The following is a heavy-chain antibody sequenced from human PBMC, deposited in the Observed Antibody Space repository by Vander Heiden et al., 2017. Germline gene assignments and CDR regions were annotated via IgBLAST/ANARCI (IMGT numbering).Heavy chain of an antibody. J-gene: IGHJ4*02. Sequence: DVQLVESGGGLVQPGGSLRLSCGASGFTFSSYWMSWVRQAPWKGLEWVANINQDGSEKYYVDSVKGRFTISRDNAKNSLFLQLGSQRAEDTAMYYCVRGISGRSSGWPEYWGQGIVVTVSS. CDR2: INQDGSEK. CDR1: GFTFSSYW. D-gene: IGHD6-19*01. CDR3: VRGISGRSSGWPEY. V-gene: IGHV3-7*01.